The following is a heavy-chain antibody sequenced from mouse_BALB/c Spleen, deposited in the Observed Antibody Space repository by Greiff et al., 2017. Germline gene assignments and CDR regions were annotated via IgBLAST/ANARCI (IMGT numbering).Heavy chain of an antibody. CDR2: INPYNDGT. CDR1: GYTFTSYV. J-gene: IGHJ4*01. D-gene: IGHD2-2*01. Sequence: EVQLQQSGPELVKPGASVKMSCKASGYTFTSYVMHWVKQKPGQGLEWIGYINPYNDGTKYNEKFKGKATLTSDKSSSTAYMELSSLTSEDSAVYYCARGNGYGPYYYAMDYWGQGTSVTVSS. V-gene: IGHV1-14*01. CDR3: ARGNGYGPYYYAMDY.